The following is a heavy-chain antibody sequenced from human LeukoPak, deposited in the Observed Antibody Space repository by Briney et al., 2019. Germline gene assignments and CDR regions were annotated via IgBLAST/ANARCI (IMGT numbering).Heavy chain of an antibody. CDR2: ISYDGSNK. Sequence: GGSLRLSCAASGFTFSSYAMHWVRQAPGKGLEWVAVISYDGSNKYYADSVKGRFTISRDNSKNTLYLQMNSLRAEDTAEYYCARDQDYYGSGSCFDYWGQGTLVTVSS. CDR1: GFTFSSYA. D-gene: IGHD3-10*01. V-gene: IGHV3-30-3*01. CDR3: ARDQDYYGSGSCFDY. J-gene: IGHJ4*02.